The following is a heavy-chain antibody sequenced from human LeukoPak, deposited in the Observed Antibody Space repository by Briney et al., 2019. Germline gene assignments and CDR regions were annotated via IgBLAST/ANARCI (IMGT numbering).Heavy chain of an antibody. CDR3: ARVEGTDAFDI. Sequence: GGSLRLSCAASGFTFSDYYMSWIRQAPGKGLEWVSYISSSSSYTNYADSVKGRFTISRDNAKNSLYLQMNSLRAEDTAVYYCARVEGTDAFDIWGQGTMVTFSS. J-gene: IGHJ3*02. CDR2: ISSSSSYT. V-gene: IGHV3-11*05. CDR1: GFTFSDYY.